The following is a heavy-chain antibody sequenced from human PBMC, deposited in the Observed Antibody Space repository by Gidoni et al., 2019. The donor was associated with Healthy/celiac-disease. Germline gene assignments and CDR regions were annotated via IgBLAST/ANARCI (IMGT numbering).Heavy chain of an antibody. J-gene: IGHJ4*02. Sequence: QVQLVESGGGVVQPGRSLRLSCAASGFTFSSYGMHWVRQAPGKGLEWVAVISYDGSNKYYADSVKGRFTISRDNSKNTLYLQMNSLRAEDTAVYYCAKDQPSGSYYPDSVDYWGQGTLVTVSS. CDR1: GFTFSSYG. D-gene: IGHD1-26*01. CDR3: AKDQPSGSYYPDSVDY. V-gene: IGHV3-30*18. CDR2: ISYDGSNK.